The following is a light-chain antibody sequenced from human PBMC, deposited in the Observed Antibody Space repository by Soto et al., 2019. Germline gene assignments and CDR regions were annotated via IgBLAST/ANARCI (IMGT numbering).Light chain of an antibody. CDR1: SSDVGGYNC. Sequence: QSVLTQPASVSGSPGQSITLLCTGTSSDVGGYNCVSWYQQHPGQAPTLMIHDVTNRPSGVSNRFSGSKSGNTASLTISGLQADDEADYYCSSYTSSSSYVFGTGTKLTVL. V-gene: IGLV2-14*01. CDR3: SSYTSSSSYV. J-gene: IGLJ1*01. CDR2: DVT.